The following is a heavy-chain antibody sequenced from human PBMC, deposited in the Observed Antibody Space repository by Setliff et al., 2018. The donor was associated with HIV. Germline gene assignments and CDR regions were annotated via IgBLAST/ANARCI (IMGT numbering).Heavy chain of an antibody. V-gene: IGHV1-69*13. CDR2: IIPIYGTP. J-gene: IGHJ6*03. Sequence: SVKVSCKASGGTFSSYAITWVRQAPGQGPEWMGGIIPIYGTPNYAQRFQGRVTITADESTSTAYMDLSSLTSDDTAVYYCARGSNPTGNYDFYFLDVWGKGTTVTVSS. CDR1: GGTFSSYA. CDR3: ARGSNPTGNYDFYFLDV. D-gene: IGHD1-1*01.